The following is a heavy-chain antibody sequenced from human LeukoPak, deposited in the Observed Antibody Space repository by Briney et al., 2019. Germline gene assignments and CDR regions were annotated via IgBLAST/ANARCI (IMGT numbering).Heavy chain of an antibody. CDR3: ARGGYSSAYDAFDI. CDR2: IIPIFGTA. V-gene: IGHV1-69*05. D-gene: IGHD6-25*01. Sequence: ASVKVSCKASGGTFSSYAISWVRQAPGQGLEWMGGIIPIFGTANYAQKFQGRVTITTDESTSTAYMELSSLRSEDTAVYYCARGGYSSAYDAFDIWGQGTMVTVSS. J-gene: IGHJ3*02. CDR1: GGTFSSYA.